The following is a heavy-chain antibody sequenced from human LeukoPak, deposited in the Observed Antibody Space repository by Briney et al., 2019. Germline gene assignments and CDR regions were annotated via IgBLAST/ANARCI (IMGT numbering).Heavy chain of an antibody. V-gene: IGHV4-59*01. J-gene: IGHJ6*03. CDR2: IYYSGST. CDR1: GGSISSYY. CDR3: ARGSPDCTNGVCYHYYYYYYMGV. Sequence: SETLSLTCTVSGGSISSYYWSWIRQPPGKGLEWIGYIYYSGSTNYNPSLKSRVTISVDTSKNQFSLKLSSVTAADTAVYYCARGSPDCTNGVCYHYYYYYYMGVWGKGTTVTVSS. D-gene: IGHD2-8*01.